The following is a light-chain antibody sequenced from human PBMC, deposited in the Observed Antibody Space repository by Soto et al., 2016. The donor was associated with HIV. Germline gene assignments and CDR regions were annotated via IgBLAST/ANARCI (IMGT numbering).Light chain of an antibody. CDR2: KVS. CDR3: MQALQTPPYT. V-gene: IGKV2-30*02. CDR1: QSLVRSDGNTY. Sequence: DVVLTQSPLSLPVTPGQSASISCRSSQSLVRSDGNTYLNWFQQSPGQSPRRLIYKVSNRDFGVPDRFSGSGSDTDFTLKISRVEAEDVGTYYCMQALQTPPYTFGQGTKLEIK. J-gene: IGKJ2*01.